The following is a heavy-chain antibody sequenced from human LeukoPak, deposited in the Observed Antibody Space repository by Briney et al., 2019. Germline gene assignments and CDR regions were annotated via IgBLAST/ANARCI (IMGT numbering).Heavy chain of an antibody. D-gene: IGHD3-3*01. CDR1: GYTLTGYC. Sequence: ASVKVSCKASGYTLTGYCMHWVRQAPGQGLEWMGWINPNSGGTNYAQKFQGRVTMTRDTSISTAYMELSRLRSDDTAVYYCARGGEYYDFWSGYYGFDPWGQGTLVTVSS. CDR3: ARGGEYYDFWSGYYGFDP. CDR2: INPNSGGT. V-gene: IGHV1-2*02. J-gene: IGHJ5*02.